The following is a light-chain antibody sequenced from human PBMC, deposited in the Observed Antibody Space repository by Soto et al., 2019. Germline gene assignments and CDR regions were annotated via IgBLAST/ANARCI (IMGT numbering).Light chain of an antibody. CDR1: QGIRNY. V-gene: IGKV1-27*01. J-gene: IGKJ3*01. Sequence: DIQMTQSPSSLSASVGDRVTITCRASQGIRNYLAWYQQKPGKVPKLLILAASTLQSGVPSRFSGGGYGTEFTLTISSLQSEDVATYYCQKYGGAPYTFGPGTKVDFK. CDR3: QKYGGAPYT. CDR2: AAS.